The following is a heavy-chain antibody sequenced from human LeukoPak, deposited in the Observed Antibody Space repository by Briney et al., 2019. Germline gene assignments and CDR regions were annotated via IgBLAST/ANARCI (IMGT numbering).Heavy chain of an antibody. J-gene: IGHJ4*02. Sequence: SLTPSRAASGFTFSNYWTRSVRPHPRDWLGLVSRIRVDGTNTNHPSFVEGPFTYFRDNTKNTLYLQMDSPRTEDTAIDHCARDDGHYSSDSFMDNWGQGALVTVSS. V-gene: IGHV3-74*01. CDR1: GFTFSNYW. CDR3: ARDDGHYSSDSFMDN. CDR2: IRVDGTNT. D-gene: IGHD6-13*01.